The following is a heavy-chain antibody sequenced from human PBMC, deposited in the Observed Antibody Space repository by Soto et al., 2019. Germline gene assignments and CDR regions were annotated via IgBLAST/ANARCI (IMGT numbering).Heavy chain of an antibody. J-gene: IGHJ4*02. V-gene: IGHV3-23*01. D-gene: IGHD3-3*01. CDR3: AKDLWSGRGGGIDY. CDR1: GFTFSSYA. CDR2: ISGAAINT. Sequence: EVQLLDSGGGLVQPGGSLRLSCAASGFTFSSYAMHWVRQAPGKGLEWVSTISGAAINTYYADSVKGRFTISRDSSKRTVYLQMNSLSAADTAVYYCAKDLWSGRGGGIDYWGQGTLVTVSS.